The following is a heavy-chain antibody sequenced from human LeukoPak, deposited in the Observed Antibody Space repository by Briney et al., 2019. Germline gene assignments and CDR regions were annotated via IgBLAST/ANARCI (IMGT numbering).Heavy chain of an antibody. CDR1: GGSTSSYY. J-gene: IGHJ2*01. D-gene: IGHD6-19*01. Sequence: SETLSLTCTVSGGSTSSYYWSWIRQPAGKGLEWIGRIYTSGSTNYNPSLKSRVTMSVDTSKNQFSLKLSSVTAADTAVYYCARWHSSGWYDWYFDLWGRGTLVTVSS. V-gene: IGHV4-4*07. CDR3: ARWHSSGWYDWYFDL. CDR2: IYTSGST.